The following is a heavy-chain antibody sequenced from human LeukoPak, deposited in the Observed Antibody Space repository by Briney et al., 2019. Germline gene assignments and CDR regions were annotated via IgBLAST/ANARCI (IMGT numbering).Heavy chain of an antibody. V-gene: IGHV3-33*01. J-gene: IGHJ4*02. CDR1: GFIFSYYG. CDR2: IWYDGSNR. CDR3: ARTYYDFWSGYPLDY. D-gene: IGHD3-3*01. Sequence: PGGSLRLSCAASGFIFSYYGMHWVRQAPGKGLEWVAVIWYDGSNRYYADSLKGRFTISRDNSKNTLYLQMNSLRAEDTAVYYCARTYYDFWSGYPLDYWGQGTLVTVSS.